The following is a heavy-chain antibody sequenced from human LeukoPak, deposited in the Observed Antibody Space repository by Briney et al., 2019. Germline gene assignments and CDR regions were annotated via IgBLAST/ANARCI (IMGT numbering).Heavy chain of an antibody. CDR3: AKRGVVIRVFLVGFHKEAYYFDS. Sequence: RSLRLSSAVSGITLSNYGMSWVRQAPGKGLEWVAGISDTGGRTTYADSVRGRFTISRDNPKNTLYLQMKSLRAEDTAVYFCAKRGVVIRVFLVGFHKEAYYFDSWGQGALVTVSS. V-gene: IGHV3-23*01. J-gene: IGHJ4*02. CDR1: GITLSNYG. CDR2: ISDTGGRT. D-gene: IGHD3-10*01.